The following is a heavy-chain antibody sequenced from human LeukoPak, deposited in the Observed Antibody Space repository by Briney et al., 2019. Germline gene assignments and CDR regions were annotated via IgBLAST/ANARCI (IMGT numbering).Heavy chain of an antibody. J-gene: IGHJ4*02. Sequence: GASVKVSCKASGYTFTSYYMHWVRQAPGQGLEWMGIINPSGGSTSYAQKFQGRVTMTRDMSTSTVYMELSSLRSEDTAVYYCARDGPGAEGYYDILTGYYFPLDYWGQGTLVTVSS. V-gene: IGHV1-46*01. CDR3: ARDGPGAEGYYDILTGYYFPLDY. CDR1: GYTFTSYY. CDR2: INPSGGST. D-gene: IGHD3-9*01.